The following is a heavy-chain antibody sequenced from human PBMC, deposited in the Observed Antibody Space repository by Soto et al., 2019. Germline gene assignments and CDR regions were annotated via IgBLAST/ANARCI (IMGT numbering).Heavy chain of an antibody. V-gene: IGHV3-64*01. CDR1: GFTFSSYA. CDR3: AREVVYYFDY. J-gene: IGHJ4*02. Sequence: GGSLRLSCAASGFTFSSYAMHWVRQAPGKGLEYVSAISSNGGSTYYANSVKGRFTISRDNSKKTLYLQMGSLRAEDMAVYYCAREVVYYFDYWGQGTLVTVSS. CDR2: ISSNGGST.